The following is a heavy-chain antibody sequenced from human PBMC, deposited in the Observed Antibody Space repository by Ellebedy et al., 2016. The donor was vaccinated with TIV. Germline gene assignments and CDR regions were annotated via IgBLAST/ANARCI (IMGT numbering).Heavy chain of an antibody. D-gene: IGHD6-13*01. J-gene: IGHJ4*02. CDR2: IDPSDSYT. CDR1: GYSFTSYW. Sequence: ASVKVSCKGSGYSFTSYWISWVRQMPGKGLEWMGRIDPSDSYTNYSPSFQGHVTISADKSISTAYLQWSSLKASDTATYYCARVGRAAAGTDYWGQGTLVTVSS. CDR3: ARVGRAAAGTDY. V-gene: IGHV5-10-1*01.